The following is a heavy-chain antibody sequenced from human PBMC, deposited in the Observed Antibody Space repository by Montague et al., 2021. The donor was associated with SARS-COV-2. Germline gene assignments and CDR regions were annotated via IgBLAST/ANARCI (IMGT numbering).Heavy chain of an antibody. J-gene: IGHJ4*02. CDR2: IYHTGST. Sequence: SETLSLTCAVSGYSISSSNWWGWIRQAPGRGLEWIGYIYHTGSTYYNPSLKSRVTMSVDKPNNLFSLELSSVTAVDTAVYYCAKSADHNYFLDSWGQGTPVTVSS. CDR1: GYSISSSNW. CDR3: AKSADHNYFLDS. V-gene: IGHV4-28*01. D-gene: IGHD5-24*01.